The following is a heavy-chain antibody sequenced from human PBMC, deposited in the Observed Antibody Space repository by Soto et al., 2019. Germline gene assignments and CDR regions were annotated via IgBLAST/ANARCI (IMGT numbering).Heavy chain of an antibody. CDR2: INPNGGSI. CDR1: GDTFTSYY. V-gene: IGHV1-46*01. J-gene: IGHJ5*02. CDR3: ARSSGGVYGLIIEDTNSFAP. D-gene: IGHD3-16*01. Sequence: ASVKVSCKAPGDTFTSYYMHWVRQSPGHGLEWMGVINPNGGSIRFAQKFQGRVTMTRDTSRSTVYMELRGLTSEDTAVYYCARSSGGVYGLIIEDTNSFAPCGHGTLVTVSS.